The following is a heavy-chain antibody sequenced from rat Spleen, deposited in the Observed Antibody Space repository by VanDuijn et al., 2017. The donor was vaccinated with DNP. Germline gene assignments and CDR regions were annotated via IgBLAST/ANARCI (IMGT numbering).Heavy chain of an antibody. Sequence: EVQLVESGGGLVQPGRSMKPSCVASGFTFSSFPMTWVRQTPTQGLEWVATISTSGGDTYYRDSVKGRFTISRDNAKNTLYLQMNSLRSEDTATYYCTRGSAVAPYFDYWGQGTLVTVSS. CDR2: ISTSGGDT. J-gene: IGHJ3*01. V-gene: IGHV5-46*01. CDR3: TRGSAVAPYFDY. D-gene: IGHD3-8*01. CDR1: GFTFSSFP.